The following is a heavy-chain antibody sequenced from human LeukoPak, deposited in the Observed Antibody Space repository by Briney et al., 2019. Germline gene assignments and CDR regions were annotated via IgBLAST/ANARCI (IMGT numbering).Heavy chain of an antibody. CDR1: GYSISSGYY. CDR3: ARGLGTGYSSSWYEETFDY. D-gene: IGHD6-13*01. Sequence: SETLSLTCTVSGYSISSGYYWGWIRPPPGKGLGGIGSSYHSGSTNYNPSLKSRVTISVDTSKNQFSLKLSSVTAADTAVYYCARGLGTGYSSSWYEETFDYWGQGTLVTVSS. J-gene: IGHJ4*02. CDR2: SYHSGST. V-gene: IGHV4-38-2*02.